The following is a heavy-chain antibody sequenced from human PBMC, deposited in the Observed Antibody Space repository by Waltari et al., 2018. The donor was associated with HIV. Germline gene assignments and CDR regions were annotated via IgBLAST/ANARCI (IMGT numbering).Heavy chain of an antibody. CDR2: IWYDGSYK. J-gene: IGHJ4*02. V-gene: IGHV3-33*01. Sequence: QVQLVESGGGVVQPGRSLRLSCAASGFPFSSSGMRWVRQAPGKGLEWVAFIWYDGSYKYYADSVKGRFTISRDNSKNTLYLQMSSLRAEDTAVYYCARDPAPYYDILTGYNAYYFDYWGQGTLVTVSS. CDR1: GFPFSSSG. CDR3: ARDPAPYYDILTGYNAYYFDY. D-gene: IGHD3-9*01.